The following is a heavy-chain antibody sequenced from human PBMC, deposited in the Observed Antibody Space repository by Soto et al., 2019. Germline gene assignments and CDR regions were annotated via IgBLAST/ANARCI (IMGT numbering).Heavy chain of an antibody. D-gene: IGHD3-22*01. CDR2: IYYSGST. CDR3: ARASYDSSTDYLDY. CDR1: GASISSGDYY. V-gene: IGHV4-30-4*01. Sequence: PSETLSLTCTVSGASISSGDYYWTWIRQPPGKGLEWIGSIYYSGSTYYNPSLKSRVTISVDTSNNQFSLKLSSVTAADTAVYYCARASYDSSTDYLDYWGQGTLVT. J-gene: IGHJ4*02.